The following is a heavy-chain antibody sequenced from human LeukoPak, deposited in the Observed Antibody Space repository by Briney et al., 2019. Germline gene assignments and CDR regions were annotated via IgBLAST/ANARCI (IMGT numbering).Heavy chain of an antibody. CDR3: ARGPRSSDWYSIDY. CDR1: GGSFSGYY. Sequence: PSETLSLTCAVYGGSFSGYYWSWIRQPPGKGLEWIGEINHSGSTNYNPPLKSRVTVSVDTSKNQFSLKLSSVTAADTAVYYCARGPRSSDWYSIDYWGRGTLVTVSS. J-gene: IGHJ4*02. V-gene: IGHV4-34*01. CDR2: INHSGST. D-gene: IGHD6-19*01.